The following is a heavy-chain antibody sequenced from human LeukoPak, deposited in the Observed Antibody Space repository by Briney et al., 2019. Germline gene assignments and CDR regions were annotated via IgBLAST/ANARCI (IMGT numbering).Heavy chain of an antibody. D-gene: IGHD2-2*01. CDR2: ISYDGSNK. CDR3: ARGPGYCTSTRCPGDAFDI. V-gene: IGHV3-30-3*01. Sequence: PGGSLRLSCAASGFTFSSYAMHWVRQAPGKGLEWVAVISYDGSNKYYADSVKGRFTISRDNSKNTLYLQMNSLRAEDTAVYYCARGPGYCTSTRCPGDAFDIWGQGTMVTVSS. CDR1: GFTFSSYA. J-gene: IGHJ3*02.